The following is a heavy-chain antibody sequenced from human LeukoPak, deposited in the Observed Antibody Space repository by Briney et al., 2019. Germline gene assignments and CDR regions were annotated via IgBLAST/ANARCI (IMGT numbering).Heavy chain of an antibody. J-gene: IGHJ2*01. CDR1: GYTFTSYY. Sequence: ASVTVSCTASGYTFTSYYMHWVRQAPGQGLEWMGIINPSGGSTSYAQKFQGRVTMTRDTSTSTVYMELSSLRSEDTAVYYCARDQGDSSGYYSSPLWYFDLWGRGTLVTVSS. V-gene: IGHV1-46*01. D-gene: IGHD3-22*01. CDR2: INPSGGST. CDR3: ARDQGDSSGYYSSPLWYFDL.